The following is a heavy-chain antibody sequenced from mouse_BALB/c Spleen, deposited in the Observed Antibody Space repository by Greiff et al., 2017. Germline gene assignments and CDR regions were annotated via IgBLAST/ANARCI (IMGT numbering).Heavy chain of an antibody. Sequence: VQLQQSGAELAKPGASVKMSCKASGYTFTSYWLHWVKQRPGQGLEWIGYINPSTGYTEYNQKFKDKATLTADKSSSTAYMQLSSLTSEDSAVYYCARDVRRDGGAMDYWGQGTSVTVSS. CDR1: GYTFTSYW. V-gene: IGHV1-7*01. CDR2: INPSTGYT. D-gene: IGHD2-14*01. J-gene: IGHJ4*01. CDR3: ARDVRRDGGAMDY.